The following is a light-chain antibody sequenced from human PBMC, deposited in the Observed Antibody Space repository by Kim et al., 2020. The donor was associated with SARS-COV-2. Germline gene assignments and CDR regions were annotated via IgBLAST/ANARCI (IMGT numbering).Light chain of an antibody. CDR1: QGISSA. V-gene: IGKV1-13*02. CDR3: QQFNSFPIT. J-gene: IGKJ5*01. CDR2: DAS. Sequence: AIQLTQSPSSLSASVGDRVTITCRASQGISSALAWYQQKPGKAPKLLIYDASNLESGVPSRFSGSGFGTDFTLTISSLQPEDFATYYCQQFNSFPITFGQGTRLEIK.